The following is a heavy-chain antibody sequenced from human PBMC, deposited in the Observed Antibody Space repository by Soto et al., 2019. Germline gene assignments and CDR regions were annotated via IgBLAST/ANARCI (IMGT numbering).Heavy chain of an antibody. D-gene: IGHD2-2*01. CDR3: ARSRGGYCSSTSCYGIDY. V-gene: IGHV4-34*01. J-gene: IGHJ4*02. Sequence: PSETLSLTCAVYGGSFSGYYWSWIRQPPGKGLEWIGEINHSGSTNYNPSLKSRVTISVDTSKNQFSLKLSSVTAADTAVYYCARSRGGYCSSTSCYGIDYWGQGTLVTVSS. CDR2: INHSGST. CDR1: GGSFSGYY.